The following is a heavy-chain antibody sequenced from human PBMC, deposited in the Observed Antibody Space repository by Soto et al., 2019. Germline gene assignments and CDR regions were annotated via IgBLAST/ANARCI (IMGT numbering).Heavy chain of an antibody. D-gene: IGHD2-2*01. CDR1: GFTFSSYA. J-gene: IGHJ6*02. CDR2: ISYDGSNK. V-gene: IGHV3-30-3*01. Sequence: QVQLVESGGGVVQPGRSLRLSCAASGFTFSSYAMHWVRQAPGKGLEWVAVISYDGSNKYYADSVKGRFTISRDNSKNTLYLQMNSLRAEDTAVYHCARDLEIVLVPAATILLYYYYGMDVWGQGTTVTVSS. CDR3: ARDLEIVLVPAATILLYYYYGMDV.